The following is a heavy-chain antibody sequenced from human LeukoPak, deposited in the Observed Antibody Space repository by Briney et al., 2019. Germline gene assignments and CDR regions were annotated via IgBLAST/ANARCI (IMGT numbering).Heavy chain of an antibody. CDR3: AAEILGGFDY. D-gene: IGHD3-16*01. Sequence: PGGSLRLPCAASGFTFSAFWMHWVRQAPGKGLVWVAHINFEGSDTNYADSAKGRFTISRDNAKNTVYLQMNSLRVEDTAVYYCAAEILGGFDYWGQGSLVTVSS. J-gene: IGHJ4*02. CDR2: INFEGSDT. V-gene: IGHV3-74*01. CDR1: GFTFSAFW.